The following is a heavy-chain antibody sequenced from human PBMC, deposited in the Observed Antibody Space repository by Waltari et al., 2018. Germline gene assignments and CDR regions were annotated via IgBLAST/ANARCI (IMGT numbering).Heavy chain of an antibody. J-gene: IGHJ3*02. D-gene: IGHD1-26*01. CDR2: MSSSGNT. Sequence: QLQLQESGPGLVKPSETLSLTCTVSGSISSTTYYWGWIRQPPGKGLEWIGSMSSSGNTYYNPSLKSRVTISVDTSKSQFSLRLSSVTAADTAVYYCARRSRGSGSYAFGAFDIWGQGTMVIVSS. V-gene: IGHV4-39*01. CDR3: ARRSRGSGSYAFGAFDI. CDR1: GSISSTTYY.